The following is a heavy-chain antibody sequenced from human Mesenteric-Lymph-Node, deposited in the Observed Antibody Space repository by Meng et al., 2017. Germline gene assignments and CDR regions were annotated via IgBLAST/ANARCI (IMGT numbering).Heavy chain of an antibody. CDR3: ARDQRSLGYAGYYHFGIDV. CDR2: VSYNGKSE. V-gene: IGHV3-30*01. D-gene: IGHD2/OR15-2a*01. J-gene: IGHJ6*02. Sequence: GESLKISCAASGFTFSNCAMHWVRQAPGKGLEWVAVVSYNGKSEEYADSVRGRFTISRDNSKNTLSLQMNSLKEEDTAVYYCARDQRSLGYAGYYHFGIDVWGQGTMVTVS. CDR1: GFTFSNCA.